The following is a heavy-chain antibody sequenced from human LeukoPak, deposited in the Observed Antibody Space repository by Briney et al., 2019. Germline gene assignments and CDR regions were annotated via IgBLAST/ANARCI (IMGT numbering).Heavy chain of an antibody. J-gene: IGHJ4*02. CDR2: IYHRGGT. D-gene: IGHD2-15*01. Sequence: PSETLSLTCTVSGYSISSGYSWGWIRQPPGKGLEWIGTIYHRGGTYYSPSLKSRVTISLDTSKNQFSLRLTSVTAADTAVYYCARIFCSGASCYSHDYWGQGTLVTVSS. V-gene: IGHV4-38-2*02. CDR3: ARIFCSGASCYSHDY. CDR1: GYSISSGYS.